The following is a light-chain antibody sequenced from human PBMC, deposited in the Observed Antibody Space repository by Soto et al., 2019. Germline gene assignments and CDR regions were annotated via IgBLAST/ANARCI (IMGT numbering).Light chain of an antibody. CDR2: STS. J-gene: IGLJ1*01. CDR1: TGAVTSGYY. V-gene: IGLV7-43*01. Sequence: QTVGTPEPSLTVSPGGTGTLTCAASTGAVTSGYYQNWFQQKPGQAPRAVIYSTSNKHSWTPARFSGSLLGGKSALTLSGLQPEDEAEYSCLLYYGGAHVFGTGTKVTVL. CDR3: LLYYGGAHV.